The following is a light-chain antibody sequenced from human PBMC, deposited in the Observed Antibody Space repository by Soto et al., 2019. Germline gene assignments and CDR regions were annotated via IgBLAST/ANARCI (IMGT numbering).Light chain of an antibody. V-gene: IGKV1-5*03. CDR1: QSISSW. CDR3: QQYDTYPLT. CDR2: MAS. Sequence: DIQMTQSPSTLSAFVGDRVTITCRASQSISSWLAWFQQKPGKAPNLLIYMASYLESGVPSRFSGSGSGTEFTLTISSLQPDDFATYYCQQYDTYPLTLGQGTKLEIK. J-gene: IGKJ2*01.